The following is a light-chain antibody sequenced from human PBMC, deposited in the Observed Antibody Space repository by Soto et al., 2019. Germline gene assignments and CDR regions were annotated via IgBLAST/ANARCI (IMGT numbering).Light chain of an antibody. J-gene: IGLJ2*01. CDR2: EVS. CDR3: SSYAGSNNVV. V-gene: IGLV2-8*01. Sequence: QSVLTQPPSASGSPEQSVTISCTGTSSDVGVYNYVSWYQQHPGKAPKLLIYEVSKRPSGVPDRFSGSKSGNTASLTVSGLQAEDEADFYCSSYAGSNNVVFGGGTKLTVL. CDR1: SSDVGVYNY.